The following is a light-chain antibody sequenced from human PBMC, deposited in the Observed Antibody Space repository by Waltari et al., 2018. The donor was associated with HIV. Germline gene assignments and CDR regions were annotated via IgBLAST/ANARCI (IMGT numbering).Light chain of an antibody. V-gene: IGKV1-39*01. CDR1: QSISTY. CDR2: AAS. J-gene: IGKJ2*01. CDR3: QQSYTTPPHT. Sequence: DIQMTQSPPSLSAFVGDRVAITCRANQSISTYLNWYQQKPGKAPKLLIYAASTLQSGVPPRFSGSGSGTYFTLTISSLQPEDFASYYCQQSYTTPPHTFGQGTKLGIK.